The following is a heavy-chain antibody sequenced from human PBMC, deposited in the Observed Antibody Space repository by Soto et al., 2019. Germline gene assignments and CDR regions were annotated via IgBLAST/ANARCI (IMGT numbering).Heavy chain of an antibody. CDR3: AGTTSHYWYYMDV. CDR1: GDSVSSNSAA. Sequence: TLSLTCVISGDSVSSNSAAWNCIRQSPSRGLEWLGRTYYRTRWYYDYAVSVRSRITVNPDTSKNQFSLQLTSVTPEDTAVYYCAGTTSHYWYYMDVWGKGTTVTVSS. CDR2: TYYRTRWYY. J-gene: IGHJ6*03. V-gene: IGHV6-1*01. D-gene: IGHD1-7*01.